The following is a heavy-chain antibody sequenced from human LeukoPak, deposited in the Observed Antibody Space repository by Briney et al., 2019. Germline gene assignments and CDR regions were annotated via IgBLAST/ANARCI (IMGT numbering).Heavy chain of an antibody. V-gene: IGHV1-18*01. CDR1: GYTFTSYG. CDR2: ITAYNGNK. D-gene: IGHD4-23*01. Sequence: GASVKVSCEASGYTFTSYGISWVRQAPGQGLEWMGWITAYNGNKNYAQKLQSRVTMTTHPSTSTSYKELRSLRSDDTGVYYCAREETTVVTPGGYFDYWGQGTLVTVSS. CDR3: AREETTVVTPGGYFDY. J-gene: IGHJ4*02.